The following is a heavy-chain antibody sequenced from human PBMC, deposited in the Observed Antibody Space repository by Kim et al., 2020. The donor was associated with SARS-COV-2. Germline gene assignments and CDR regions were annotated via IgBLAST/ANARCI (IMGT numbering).Heavy chain of an antibody. CDR3: ARNYDTSSYSVDY. Sequence: YIPSFQGHVPISVDKSISTAYLQWSSLKASDTAMYYCARNYDTSSYSVDYWGQGTLVTVSS. D-gene: IGHD3-22*01. J-gene: IGHJ4*02. V-gene: IGHV5-10-1*01.